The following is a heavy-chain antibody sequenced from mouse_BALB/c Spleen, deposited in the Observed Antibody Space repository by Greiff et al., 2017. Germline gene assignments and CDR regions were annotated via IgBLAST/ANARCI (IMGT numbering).Heavy chain of an antibody. CDR2: ISSGGSYT. D-gene: IGHD4-1*01. J-gene: IGHJ2*01. CDR3: TRDEGLGRRYFDY. CDR1: GFTFSSYT. Sequence: EVQRVESGGGLVKPGGSLKLSCAASGFTFSSYTMSWVRQTPEKRLEWVATISSGGSYTYYPDSVKGRFTISRDNAKNTLYLQMSSLKSEDTAMYYCTRDEGLGRRYFDYWGQGTTRTVSS. V-gene: IGHV5-6-4*01.